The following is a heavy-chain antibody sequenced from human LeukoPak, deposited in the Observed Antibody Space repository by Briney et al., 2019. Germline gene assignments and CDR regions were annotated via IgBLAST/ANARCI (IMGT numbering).Heavy chain of an antibody. J-gene: IGHJ5*02. Sequence: ASVKVSCKASGYTFTGYYMHWVRQAPGQGLEWMGWINPNSGGTNYAQKFQGRVTMTRDTSISTAYMELSRLRSDDTAVYYCARTAMVTRWFDPWGQGTLGTVSS. CDR2: INPNSGGT. CDR3: ARTAMVTRWFDP. D-gene: IGHD5-18*01. V-gene: IGHV1-2*02. CDR1: GYTFTGYY.